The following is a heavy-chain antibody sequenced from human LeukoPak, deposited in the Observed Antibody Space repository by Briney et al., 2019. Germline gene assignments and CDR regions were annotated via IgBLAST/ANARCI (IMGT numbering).Heavy chain of an antibody. V-gene: IGHV1-18*01. CDR3: ARSPARGYDILTNYNDY. CDR2: ISTYNPDT. D-gene: IGHD3-9*01. J-gene: IGHJ4*02. Sequence: ASVKVSCKASGYSFTAYVISWVRQAPGQGLEWMGWISTYNPDTNYAQKFQGRVTMTKDTSTSTVYMELRSLRSDDTAVYYCARSPARGYDILTNYNDYWGQGTLVTVSS. CDR1: GYSFTAYV.